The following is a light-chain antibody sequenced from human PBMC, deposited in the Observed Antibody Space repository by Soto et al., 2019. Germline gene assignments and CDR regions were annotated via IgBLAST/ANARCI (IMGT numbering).Light chain of an antibody. CDR3: SSCTGSSSLV. CDR1: ASDIGGYDF. Sequence: QSALTQPASVSGSPGQSITISCVGSASDIGGYDFVSWYRQHPGKAPKLIIFEVYNRPSGVSNRFSGSKSANTASLTISGLQAEDEADYYCSSCTGSSSLVFGGGTKLTVL. V-gene: IGLV2-14*01. J-gene: IGLJ2*01. CDR2: EVY.